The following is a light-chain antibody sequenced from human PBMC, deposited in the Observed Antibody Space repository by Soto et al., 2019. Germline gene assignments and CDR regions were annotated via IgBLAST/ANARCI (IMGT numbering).Light chain of an antibody. J-gene: IGKJ4*01. CDR2: DAS. CDR1: QDITNY. Sequence: DIQMTQSPSSLSASVGDRVTITCQASQDITNYLNWYQQKPGKAPNLLIHDASKLETGVPSRFSGSGSRTHFTFAISSLQPEDSATYFCQQYDNLPLTFGGGTNVGIK. CDR3: QQYDNLPLT. V-gene: IGKV1-33*01.